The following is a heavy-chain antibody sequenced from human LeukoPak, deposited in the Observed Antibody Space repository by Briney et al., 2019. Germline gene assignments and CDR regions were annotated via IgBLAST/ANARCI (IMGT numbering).Heavy chain of an antibody. J-gene: IGHJ4*02. Sequence: SETLSLTCTISGGSISSGDYYGSWIRQPPGKGLEWIGYIYYSGSTYYNPSLKSRVTISVDTSKNQFSLKLSSVTAADTAVYYCARTTYYYGSGSFQHPYYFDYWGQGTLVTVSS. CDR2: IYYSGST. V-gene: IGHV4-30-4*01. CDR1: GGSISSGDYY. D-gene: IGHD3-10*01. CDR3: ARTTYYYGSGSFQHPYYFDY.